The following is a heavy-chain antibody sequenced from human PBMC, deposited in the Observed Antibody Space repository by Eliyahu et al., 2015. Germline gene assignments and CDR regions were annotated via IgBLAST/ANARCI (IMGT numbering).Heavy chain of an antibody. CDR2: IYWDDDK. CDR3: AHARWSPNWNYLHY. CDR1: GFSLXTXGMG. V-gene: IGHV2-5*02. Sequence: QITLKESGPTLVKPTQTLTLTCTFSGFSLXTXGMGVGWVRQPPGKALEWLALIYWDDDKRYTPSLKTRLNITKDTSKNQVVLTMTNMDPVDTATYYCAHARWSPNWNYLHYWGQGTLVTVSS. J-gene: IGHJ4*02. D-gene: IGHD1-1*01.